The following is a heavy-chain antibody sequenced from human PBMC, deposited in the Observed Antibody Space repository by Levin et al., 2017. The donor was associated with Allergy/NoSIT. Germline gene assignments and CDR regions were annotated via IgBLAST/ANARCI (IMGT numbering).Heavy chain of an antibody. CDR2: ISGSGGST. D-gene: IGHD6-19*01. J-gene: IGHJ4*02. V-gene: IGHV3-23*01. Sequence: ETLSLTCAASGFTFSSYAMSWVRQAPGKGLEWVSAISGSGGSTYYADSVKGRFTISRDNSKNTLYLQMNSLRAEDTAVYYCAKDETYSSGGGYWGQGTLVTVSS. CDR3: AKDETYSSGGGY. CDR1: GFTFSSYA.